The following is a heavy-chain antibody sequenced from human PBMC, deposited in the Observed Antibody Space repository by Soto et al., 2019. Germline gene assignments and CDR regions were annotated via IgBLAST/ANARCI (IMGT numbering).Heavy chain of an antibody. D-gene: IGHD2-2*01. CDR1: GFPFSSYT. CDR2: ISGSGGSP. Sequence: PGESLKISCAASGFPFSSYTMSWVRQAPGKGLEWVSSISGSGGSPYNADSVQGRFTISRDNYKNTVSLQMNSLRAEDTAVYYCAKDSRVVVPAARYFDYWGQGTLVTVSS. J-gene: IGHJ4*02. V-gene: IGHV3-23*01. CDR3: AKDSRVVVPAARYFDY.